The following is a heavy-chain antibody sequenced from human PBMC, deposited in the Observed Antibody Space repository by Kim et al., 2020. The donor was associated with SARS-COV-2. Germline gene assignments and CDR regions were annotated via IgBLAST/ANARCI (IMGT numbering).Heavy chain of an antibody. Sequence: SETLSLTCTVSGGSISSSNYNWGWIRQPPGKGWEWYGSFLYSRSYYYTLTLKSRVTISVATYKNQFSLKLSSATAAATAVYYCAREGCSSTSCRSNWFDPWGQGTLVTVSS. D-gene: IGHD2-2*01. CDR2: FLYSRSY. J-gene: IGHJ5*02. CDR1: GGSISSSNYN. V-gene: IGHV4-39*07. CDR3: AREGCSSTSCRSNWFDP.